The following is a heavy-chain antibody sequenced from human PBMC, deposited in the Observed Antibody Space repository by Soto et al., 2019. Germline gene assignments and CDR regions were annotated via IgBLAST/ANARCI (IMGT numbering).Heavy chain of an antibody. CDR2: INPNSGGT. CDR1: GYTFTGYY. V-gene: IGHV1-2*04. CDR3: AREGLRGYSGYGQNWFDP. J-gene: IGHJ5*02. Sequence: ASVKVSCKASGYTFTGYYMHWVRQAPGQGLEWMGWINPNSGGTNYAQKFQGWVTMTRDTSISTAYMELSRLRSDDTAVYYCAREGLRGYSGYGQNWFDPWGQGTLVTVSS. D-gene: IGHD5-12*01.